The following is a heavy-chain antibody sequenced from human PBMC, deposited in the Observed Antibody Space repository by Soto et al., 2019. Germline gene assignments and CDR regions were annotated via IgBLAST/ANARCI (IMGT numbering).Heavy chain of an antibody. CDR3: AKADVSGIYYYYYYVNV. CDR1: GFTFSSHG. J-gene: IGHJ6*03. CDR2: LSQDGSNN. Sequence: QVQLVESWGGVVQPGRSLRLSCAASGFTFSSHGMHWVRQAPGKGREWVAILSQDGSNNYYADSVKGRFTISRDNSKNTLYLQMNGLSGEDTAVYYGAKADVSGIYYYYYYVNVWGRGTTVTVS. V-gene: IGHV3-30*18. D-gene: IGHD3-16*01.